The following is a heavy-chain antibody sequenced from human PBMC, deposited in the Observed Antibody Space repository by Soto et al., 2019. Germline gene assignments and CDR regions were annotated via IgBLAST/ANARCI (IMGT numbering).Heavy chain of an antibody. D-gene: IGHD5-12*01. J-gene: IGHJ6*02. CDR3: ARDYYRFNSGYGFSMDV. V-gene: IGHV3-30-3*01. CDR2: ISYDGSNK. Sequence: QVQLVESGGGVVHPGRSLRLSCAASGFTFSSYAMHWVRQAPGKGLEWVAVISYDGSNKYYADSVKGRFTISRDNSKNTLYLQMNSLRAEDTAVYYCARDYYRFNSGYGFSMDVWGQGTTVTVSS. CDR1: GFTFSSYA.